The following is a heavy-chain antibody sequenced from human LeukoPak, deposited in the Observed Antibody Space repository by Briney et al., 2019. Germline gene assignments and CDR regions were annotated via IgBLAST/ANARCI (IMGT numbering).Heavy chain of an antibody. D-gene: IGHD6-19*01. V-gene: IGHV3-11*01. CDR1: GFTFSDYY. CDR2: ISSSGSTI. J-gene: IGHJ4*02. Sequence: GGSRRLSCAASGFTFSDYYMSWIRQAPGNGLEWVSYISSSGSTIDYADSVKGRFTISRDNAKNSLYLQMNSLRAEDTAVYYCARSIPAGNRRWGQGTLVTVSS. CDR3: ARSIPAGNRR.